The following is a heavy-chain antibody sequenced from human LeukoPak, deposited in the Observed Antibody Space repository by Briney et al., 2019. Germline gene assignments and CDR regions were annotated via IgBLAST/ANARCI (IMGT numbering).Heavy chain of an antibody. Sequence: SETLSLTCTVSGGSISSGGYYWSWIRQHPGKGLEWIGSIYYSGSTYYNPSLKSRVTISVDTSKNQFSLKLSSVTAADTAVYYCARAITIFGVVISAGNFDYWGQGTLVTVSS. J-gene: IGHJ4*02. CDR1: GGSISSGGYY. CDR2: IYYSGST. D-gene: IGHD3-3*01. V-gene: IGHV4-39*01. CDR3: ARAITIFGVVISAGNFDY.